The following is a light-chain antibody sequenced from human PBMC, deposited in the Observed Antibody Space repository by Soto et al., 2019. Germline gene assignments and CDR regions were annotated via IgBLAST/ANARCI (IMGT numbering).Light chain of an antibody. V-gene: IGKV3-20*01. Sequence: EIVLTQSPATLSLSPGERATLSCRASQSVSSYLAWYQQKPGQAPRLLISGVSSRAAGVPDRFSGSGSGTDFTLTISRLEPQDSAVYFCQQYDHSPRTFGQGTKVDIK. CDR2: GVS. CDR1: QSVSSY. CDR3: QQYDHSPRT. J-gene: IGKJ1*01.